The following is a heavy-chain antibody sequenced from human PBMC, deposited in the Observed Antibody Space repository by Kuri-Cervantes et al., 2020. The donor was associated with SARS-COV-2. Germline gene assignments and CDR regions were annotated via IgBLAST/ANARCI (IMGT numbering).Heavy chain of an antibody. J-gene: IGHJ2*01. CDR3: ARDGGYCTLTTCYSYWYFDL. CDR2: ITSDSRYI. V-gene: IGHV3-21*01. D-gene: IGHD2-2*01. Sequence: GESLKISCAASGLTFRSYSMNWVRQSPGKGLEWVASITSDSRYIYYAGSVKGRFTISRDNAKNSLYLDMNSLRAEDTAVYYCARDGGYCTLTTCYSYWYFDLWGRGTLVTVSS. CDR1: GLTFRSYS.